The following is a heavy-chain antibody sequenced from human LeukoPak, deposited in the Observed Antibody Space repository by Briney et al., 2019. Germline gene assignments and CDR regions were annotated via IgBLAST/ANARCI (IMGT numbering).Heavy chain of an antibody. CDR2: IIPILGIA. J-gene: IGHJ6*02. D-gene: IGHD3-3*01. V-gene: IGHV1-69*02. CDR3: ASEYEFYGMDV. Sequence: SVKVSCKASGGTFSSYTISWVRQAPGQGLEWMGRIIPILGIANYAQKFQGRVTITADKSTSTAYMKLSSLRSEDTAVYYCASEYEFYGMDVWGQGTTVTVSS. CDR1: GGTFSSYT.